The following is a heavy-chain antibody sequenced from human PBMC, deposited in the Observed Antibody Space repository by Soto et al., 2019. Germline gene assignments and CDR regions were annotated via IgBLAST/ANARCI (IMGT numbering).Heavy chain of an antibody. V-gene: IGHV5-10-1*01. CDR3: ARLKGYYDSGGYYSDY. Sequence: EFLKISWETAGYTFTHFWISWVRQMPGKGLEWIGRIDPTNSYTNYSPSFRGHVTISSDKSITTAYLQWSSLKASDTAMYYCARLKGYYDSGGYYSDYWGQGTLVTVSS. J-gene: IGHJ4*02. CDR1: GYTFTHFW. D-gene: IGHD3-22*01. CDR2: IDPTNSYT.